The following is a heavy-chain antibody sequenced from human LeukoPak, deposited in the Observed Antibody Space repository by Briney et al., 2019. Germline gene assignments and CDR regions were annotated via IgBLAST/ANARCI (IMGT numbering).Heavy chain of an antibody. CDR3: ARRQPGIAVAGYYYGMDV. CDR2: IYYSGST. D-gene: IGHD6-19*01. CDR1: GGSISSYY. J-gene: IGHJ6*02. Sequence: PSETLSLTCTVSGGSISSYYWSWIRQPPGKGLEWIGYIYYSGSTNYNPSLKSRVTISVDTSKNQFSLKLSSVTAADTAVYYCARRQPGIAVAGYYYGMDVWGQGTTVTVSS. V-gene: IGHV4-59*01.